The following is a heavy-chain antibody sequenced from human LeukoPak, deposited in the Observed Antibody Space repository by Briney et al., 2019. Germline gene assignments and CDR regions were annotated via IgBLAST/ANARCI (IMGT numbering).Heavy chain of an antibody. V-gene: IGHV1-46*03. CDR3: SRVDIYGDPTYFDY. CDR1: GYTFTNYY. CDR2: INPSGGST. J-gene: IGHJ4*02. Sequence: ASVNVSCKASGYTFTNYYIHWVRQAPGQGLEWMGIINPSGGSTNYVQKFQGRVTMTRDTSTSTVYMELSSLRSEDTAVYYCSRVDIYGDPTYFDYWGQGTLVIVSS. D-gene: IGHD4-17*01.